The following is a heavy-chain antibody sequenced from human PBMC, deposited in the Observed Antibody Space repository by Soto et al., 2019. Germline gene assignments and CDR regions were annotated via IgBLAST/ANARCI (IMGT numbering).Heavy chain of an antibody. CDR3: ATHPGGGGY. J-gene: IGHJ4*02. CDR1: GFTVSNNY. CDR2: IYSGGYT. D-gene: IGHD3-10*01. V-gene: IGHV3-53*01. Sequence: EVQLVESGGGLIQPGGSLRLSCAVSGFTVSNNYMSWVRQAPGKGLEGVSVIYSGGYTAYGDSVKGRFTISRDNSKNTIYLKKNTPGPDDDAVFFCATHPGGGGYWGQGTLVTVSS.